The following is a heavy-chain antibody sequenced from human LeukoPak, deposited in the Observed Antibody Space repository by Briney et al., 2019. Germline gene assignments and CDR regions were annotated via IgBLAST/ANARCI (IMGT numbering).Heavy chain of an antibody. Sequence: SETLSLTCTVSGGSISSYYWSWIRQPPGKGPEWMGNIYYSGSTNYNSSLKSRVTISVDTSKNQISLKLRSVTAADTAVYYCARKGVSDLYYFDSWGQGTLLTVSS. CDR3: ARKGVSDLYYFDS. V-gene: IGHV4-59*08. CDR1: GGSISSYY. D-gene: IGHD3-16*01. J-gene: IGHJ4*02. CDR2: IYYSGST.